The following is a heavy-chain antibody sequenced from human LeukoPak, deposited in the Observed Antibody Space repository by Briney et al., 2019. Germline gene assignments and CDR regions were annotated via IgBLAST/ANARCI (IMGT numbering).Heavy chain of an antibody. CDR2: IKQDGSEK. Sequence: PGGSLRLSCAASGFTFSSYWMSWVRQAPGKGLEWVANIKQDGSEKNYVDSVKGRFTISRDNAKNSMSLQMNSLRAEDTAVYYCATLYGDSLDYWGQGTLVTVSS. D-gene: IGHD2-21*02. J-gene: IGHJ4*02. V-gene: IGHV3-7*01. CDR3: ATLYGDSLDY. CDR1: GFTFSSYW.